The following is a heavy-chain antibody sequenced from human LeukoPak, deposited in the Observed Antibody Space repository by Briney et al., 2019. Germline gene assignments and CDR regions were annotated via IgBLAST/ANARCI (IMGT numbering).Heavy chain of an antibody. V-gene: IGHV3-15*01. D-gene: IGHD6-13*01. CDR2: IKSKTDGGTT. J-gene: IGHJ4*02. Sequence: GGSLRLSCAASGFTFSNAWMSWVRQAPGKGLEWVGRIKSKTDGGTTDYAAPVKGRFTISRDDSKNTLYLQMNSLTTEDTAVYYCTTDPGGIAADIDYWGQGTLVTVSS. CDR1: GFTFSNAW. CDR3: TTDPGGIAADIDY.